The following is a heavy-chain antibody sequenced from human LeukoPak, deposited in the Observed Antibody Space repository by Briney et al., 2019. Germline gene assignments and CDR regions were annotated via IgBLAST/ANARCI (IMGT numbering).Heavy chain of an antibody. J-gene: IGHJ5*02. D-gene: IGHD3-9*01. CDR1: GGSISSGSYY. CDR2: IYTSGST. Sequence: PSQTLSLTCTVSGGSISSGSYYWSWIRQPAGKGPEWIGRIYTSGSTNYNPSLKSRVTISVDTSKNQFSLKLSSVTAADTAVYYCAREGRYFDWLLSQSWFDPWGQGTLVTVSS. CDR3: AREGRYFDWLLSQSWFDP. V-gene: IGHV4-61*02.